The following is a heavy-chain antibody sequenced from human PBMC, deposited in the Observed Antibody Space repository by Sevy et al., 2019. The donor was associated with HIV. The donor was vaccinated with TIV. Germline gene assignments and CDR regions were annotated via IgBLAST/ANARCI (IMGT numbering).Heavy chain of an antibody. V-gene: IGHV3-33*01. CDR2: IGYDGSNK. J-gene: IGHJ4*02. D-gene: IGHD2-8*01. CDR3: ARDPRMYGDYLLAYFDY. CDR1: GFTPSTYG. Sequence: GGSLRLSCAASGFTPSTYGMHWVRQAPGKGLEWVAVIGYDGSNKYYADSVKDRFTISRDNSKNTLFLQMDSLGAEDTAVYYCARDPRMYGDYLLAYFDYWGQGTLVTVSS.